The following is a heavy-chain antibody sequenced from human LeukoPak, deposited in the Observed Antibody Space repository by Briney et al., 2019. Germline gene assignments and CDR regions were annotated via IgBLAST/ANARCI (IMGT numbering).Heavy chain of an antibody. CDR1: GYTFTSYG. CDR3: AREWGYYGQPGYFDY. CDR2: ISAYNGNT. D-gene: IGHD3-10*01. J-gene: IGHJ4*02. V-gene: IGHV1-18*01. Sequence: EASVKVSCKASGYTFTSYGISWVRQAPGQGLEWMGWISAYNGNTNYAQKLQGRVTMTTDTSASTAYMELRSLRSDDTAVYYCAREWGYYGQPGYFDYWGQGTLVTVSS.